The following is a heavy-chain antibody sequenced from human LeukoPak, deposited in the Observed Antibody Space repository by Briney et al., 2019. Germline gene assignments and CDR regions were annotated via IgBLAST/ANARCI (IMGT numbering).Heavy chain of an antibody. Sequence: GGSLRLSCAASGFTFSNAWMSWVRQAPGKGLEWVSAISGSGGSTYYADSVKGRFTISRDNSKNTLYLQMNSLRAEDTAVYYCAKDSVGITPPHYFDYWGQGTLVTVSS. CDR3: AKDSVGITPPHYFDY. D-gene: IGHD2-15*01. J-gene: IGHJ4*02. CDR1: GFTFSNAW. CDR2: ISGSGGST. V-gene: IGHV3-23*01.